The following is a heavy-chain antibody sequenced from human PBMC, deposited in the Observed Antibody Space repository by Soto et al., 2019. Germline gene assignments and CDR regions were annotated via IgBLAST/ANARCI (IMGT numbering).Heavy chain of an antibody. Sequence: QVQLQQWGAGLLKPSETLSLTCAVYGGSFSGYYWSWIRQPPGKGLEWIGEINHSGSTNYNPSLKSRVPISVDTSKNQFSLKLSSVTAADTAVYYCARVGQERPIAAAGTGIYYFDYWGQGTLVTVSS. CDR3: ARVGQERPIAAAGTGIYYFDY. D-gene: IGHD6-13*01. V-gene: IGHV4-34*01. CDR1: GGSFSGYY. J-gene: IGHJ4*02. CDR2: INHSGST.